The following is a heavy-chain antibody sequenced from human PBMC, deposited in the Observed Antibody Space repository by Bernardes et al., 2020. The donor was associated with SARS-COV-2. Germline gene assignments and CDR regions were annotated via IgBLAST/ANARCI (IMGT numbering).Heavy chain of an antibody. CDR1: GYTFTGYY. CDR3: ARDRTTGVPVGYGMDV. J-gene: IGHJ6*02. V-gene: IGHV1-2*04. D-gene: IGHD1-1*01. CDR2: INPNSGGT. Sequence: ASVKVSCKASGYTFTGYYMHWVRQAPGQGLEWMGWINPNSGGTNYAQKFQGWVTMTRDTSISTAYMELSRLRSDDMAVYYCARDRTTGVPVGYGMDVWGQGTTVTVSS.